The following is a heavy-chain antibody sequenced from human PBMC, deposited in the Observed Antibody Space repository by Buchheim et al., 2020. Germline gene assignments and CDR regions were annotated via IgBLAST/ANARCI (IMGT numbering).Heavy chain of an antibody. CDR2: ISSSSSYT. CDR3: ARIEVVVAATLPNYFDH. Sequence: QVQLVESGGGLVKPGGSLRLSCAASGFTFSDYYMSWIRQAPGKGLEWVSYISSSSSYTNYADSVKSRFTISRDNAKNSLYLQMNSLRAEDTAVYYCARIEVVVAATLPNYFDHGGQGTL. D-gene: IGHD2-15*01. J-gene: IGHJ4*02. CDR1: GFTFSDYY. V-gene: IGHV3-11*06.